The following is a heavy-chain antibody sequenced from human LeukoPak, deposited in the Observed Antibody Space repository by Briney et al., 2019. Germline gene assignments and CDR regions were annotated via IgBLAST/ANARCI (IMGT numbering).Heavy chain of an antibody. CDR3: ARLAVVPAAIRYYYYMDV. CDR2: IYYSGST. CDR1: GFSVRSNY. Sequence: GSLRLSCAASGFSVRSNYMNWIRQPPGKGLEWIGSIYYSGSTYYNPSLKSRVTISVDTSKNQFSLKLSSVIAADTAVYYCARLAVVPAAIRYYYYMDVWGKGTTVTISS. J-gene: IGHJ6*03. V-gene: IGHV4-39*01. D-gene: IGHD2-2*01.